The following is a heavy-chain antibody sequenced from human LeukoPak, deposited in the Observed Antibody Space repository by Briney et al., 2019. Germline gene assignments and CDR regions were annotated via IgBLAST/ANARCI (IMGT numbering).Heavy chain of an antibody. CDR3: ARGVDIVVVVAGGYGMDV. Sequence: ASVKVSCKASGYTFTSYGISWVRQAPGQGLEWMGWISAYNGNTNYAQKLQGRVTMTTDTSTSTAYMELRSLRSDDTAVYYCARGVDIVVVVAGGYGMDVWGQGTTVTVSS. D-gene: IGHD2-15*01. J-gene: IGHJ6*02. CDR1: GYTFTSYG. V-gene: IGHV1-18*01. CDR2: ISAYNGNT.